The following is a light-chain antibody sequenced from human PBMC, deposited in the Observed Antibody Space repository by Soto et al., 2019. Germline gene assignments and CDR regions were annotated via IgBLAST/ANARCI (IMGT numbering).Light chain of an antibody. CDR3: QQYNDYSYT. V-gene: IGKV1-5*01. J-gene: IGKJ2*01. CDR2: DAS. CDR1: QTISSW. Sequence: DIQMTQSPSTLSASVGDRVTITCRASQTISSWLAWYQQKPGKAPKLLIFDASIVESGVPSMFSGSVSGTDFTLSISSLQPDDFGTYYCQQYNDYSYTFGQGTKLEIK.